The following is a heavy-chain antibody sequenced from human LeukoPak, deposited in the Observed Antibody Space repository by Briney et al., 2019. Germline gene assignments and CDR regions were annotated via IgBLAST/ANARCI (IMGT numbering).Heavy chain of an antibody. CDR3: ARDGDYYGMDV. V-gene: IGHV3-74*01. CDR2: INRDGSST. D-gene: IGHD4-17*01. J-gene: IGHJ6*04. Sequence: GGSLRLSCAASGFTFSSYWIHWVRQDPGKGLVWVSRINRDGSSTSYADSVKGRFTISRDNAKNTLYLQMNSLRAEDTAVYYCARDGDYYGMDVWGKGTTVTVSS. CDR1: GFTFSSYW.